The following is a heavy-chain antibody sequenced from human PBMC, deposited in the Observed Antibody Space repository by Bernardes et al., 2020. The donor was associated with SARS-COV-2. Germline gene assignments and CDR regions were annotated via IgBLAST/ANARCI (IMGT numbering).Heavy chain of an antibody. CDR1: GGTFSSYA. J-gene: IGHJ5*02. CDR3: ARDLGSGSYYNPGWFDP. D-gene: IGHD3-10*01. V-gene: IGHV1-69*15. CDR2: IIPIFGTA. Sequence: KDFCKASGGTFSSYAISWVRQAPGQGLEWMGRIIPIFGTATYAQKFQGRVTITADESTSTAYMELSSLRSEDTAVYYCARDLGSGSYYNPGWFDPWGQGTLATGSS.